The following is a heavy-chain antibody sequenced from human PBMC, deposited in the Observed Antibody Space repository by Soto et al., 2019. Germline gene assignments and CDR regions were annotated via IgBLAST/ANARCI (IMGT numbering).Heavy chain of an antibody. J-gene: IGHJ4*02. V-gene: IGHV4-39*01. CDR1: GGSISSSSYY. CDR3: ARHEHGYCSGGSCFYFDY. Sequence: PSETLSLTCTVSGGSISSSSYYWGWIRQPPGKGLEWIGSIYYSGSTYYNPSLRSRVTISVDTSKNQFSLKLSSVTAAGTAVYYCARHEHGYCSGGSCFYFDYWGQGTLVTVSS. D-gene: IGHD2-15*01. CDR2: IYYSGST.